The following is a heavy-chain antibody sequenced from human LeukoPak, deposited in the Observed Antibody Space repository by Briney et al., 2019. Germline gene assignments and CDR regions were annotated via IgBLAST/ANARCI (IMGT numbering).Heavy chain of an antibody. CDR1: GFTFSSYA. Sequence: GGSLRLSCAASGFTFSSYAMHWVRQAPGKGLEWVAVISYDGSNKYYADSVKGRFTISRDNSRNTLYLQMSSLRAEDTAVYYCARVTRYYDSSGPFDYWGQGTLVTVSS. CDR3: ARVTRYYDSSGPFDY. J-gene: IGHJ4*02. D-gene: IGHD3-22*01. CDR2: ISYDGSNK. V-gene: IGHV3-30-3*01.